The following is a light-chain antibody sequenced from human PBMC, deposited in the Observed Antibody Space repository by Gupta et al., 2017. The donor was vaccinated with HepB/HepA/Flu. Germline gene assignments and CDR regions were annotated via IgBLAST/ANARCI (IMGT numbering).Light chain of an antibody. Sequence: QSVLTQPPSASETPGQRVTISCSGSTSNIGSNPVTCYQQRPRTVPKLLIYSNTHRPSGVPDRFSGSKSGTPGSLAISGLQSEDEADYYCAAWDDSLNGQVFGGGTKLTVL. CDR3: AAWDDSLNGQV. J-gene: IGLJ3*02. V-gene: IGLV1-44*01. CDR2: SNT. CDR1: TSNIGSNP.